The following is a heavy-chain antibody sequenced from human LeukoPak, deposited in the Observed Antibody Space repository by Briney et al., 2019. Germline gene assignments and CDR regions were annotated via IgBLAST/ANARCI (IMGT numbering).Heavy chain of an antibody. J-gene: IGHJ6*03. V-gene: IGHV1-8*01. CDR3: ARGLLGYYYYYMDV. CDR2: MNPKTGTT. D-gene: IGHD2-21*01. CDR1: RSTFKTYD. Sequence: GASVKVSCKASRSTFKTYDIHWVRQTRGQGLEWMAWMNPKTGTTGYATTFQGRISMTSNTSISTAYMELSSVRPEDTDIYYCARGLLGYYYYYMDVWGEGTTVTVSS.